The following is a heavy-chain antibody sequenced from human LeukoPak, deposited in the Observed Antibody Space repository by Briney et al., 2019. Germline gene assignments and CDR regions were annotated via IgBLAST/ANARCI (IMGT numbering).Heavy chain of an antibody. Sequence: ASVKVSCKASGYTFTSYYMHWVRQAPGQGLEWMGIINPSGGSTSYAQKFQGRVTTTRDTSTSTVYMELSSLGSEDTAVYYCARDQGVTIFGVPYNWFDPWGQGTLVTVSS. V-gene: IGHV1-46*01. D-gene: IGHD3-3*01. J-gene: IGHJ5*02. CDR2: INPSGGST. CDR3: ARDQGVTIFGVPYNWFDP. CDR1: GYTFTSYY.